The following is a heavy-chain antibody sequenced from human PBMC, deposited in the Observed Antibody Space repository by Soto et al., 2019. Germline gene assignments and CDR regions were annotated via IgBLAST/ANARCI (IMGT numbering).Heavy chain of an antibody. J-gene: IGHJ4*02. CDR1: GFTFSSYG. CDR2: ISYDGSNK. Sequence: QVQLVESGGGVVQPGRSLRLSCAASGFTFSSYGMHWVRQAPGKGLEWVAVISYDGSNKYYADSVKGRFTISRDNSKNTLYLQMNSLRAEYTAVYYCASGGLHWGQGTLVTVSS. D-gene: IGHD5-12*01. V-gene: IGHV3-30*03. CDR3: ASGGLH.